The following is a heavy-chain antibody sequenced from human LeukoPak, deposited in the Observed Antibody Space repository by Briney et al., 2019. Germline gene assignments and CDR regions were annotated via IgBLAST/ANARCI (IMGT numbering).Heavy chain of an antibody. CDR2: DYCGGNT. V-gene: IGHV4-61*01. CDR1: GFSVTTDSYC. Sequence: SETLSLTCSVSGFSVTTDSYCWGWIRQPPGRGLEWIGYDYCGGNTNYDPSLKRRVTISVDTSKNQFSLTLTSVTAADTAVYFCARDHFGSLDSWGQGILVTVSS. CDR3: ARDHFGSLDS. J-gene: IGHJ4*02. D-gene: IGHD3-10*01.